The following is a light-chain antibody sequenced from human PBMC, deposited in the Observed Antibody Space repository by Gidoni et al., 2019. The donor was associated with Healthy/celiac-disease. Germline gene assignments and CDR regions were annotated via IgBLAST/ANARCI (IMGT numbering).Light chain of an antibody. V-gene: IGKV4-1*01. Sequence: DIVMTKSTDSLAVSLGERATINCKSSQSVLYSSNNKNYLAWYQQKPGQPPKLLIYWASTRESGVPDRFSGSGSGTDFTLTISSLQAEDVAVYYCQQYYSTPFFGPGTKVDIK. CDR2: WAS. CDR1: QSVLYSSNNKNY. CDR3: QQYYSTPF. J-gene: IGKJ3*01.